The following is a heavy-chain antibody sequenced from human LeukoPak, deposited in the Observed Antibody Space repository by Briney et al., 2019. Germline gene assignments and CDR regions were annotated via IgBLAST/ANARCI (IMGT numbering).Heavy chain of an antibody. CDR2: FTPIFGTA. V-gene: IGHV1-69*05. CDR3: GMTCYYHSSGYSYYFDY. J-gene: IGHJ4*02. CDR1: GGTFSNYA. D-gene: IGHD3-22*01. Sequence: EASVKVSCKAFGGTFSNYAINWVRQAPGQGLEWMGGFTPIFGTAYHAQKFQGRVTITTDESTSTAYMELSSLRSEDAAVYYCGMTCYYHSSGYSYYFDYWGQGTLVTVSS.